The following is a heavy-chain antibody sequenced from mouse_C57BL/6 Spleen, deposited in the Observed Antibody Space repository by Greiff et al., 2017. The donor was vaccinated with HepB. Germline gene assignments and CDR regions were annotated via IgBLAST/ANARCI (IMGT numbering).Heavy chain of an antibody. D-gene: IGHD2-1*01. V-gene: IGHV2-5*01. CDR3: ATFYYGYYYAMDY. Sequence: VKLMESGPGLVQPSQSLSITCTVSGFSLTSYGVHWVRQSPGKGLEWLGVIWRGGSTDYNAAFMSRLSITKDNSKSQVFFKMNSLQADDTAIYYCATFYYGYYYAMDYWGQGTSVTVSS. CDR2: IWRGGST. J-gene: IGHJ4*01. CDR1: GFSLTSYG.